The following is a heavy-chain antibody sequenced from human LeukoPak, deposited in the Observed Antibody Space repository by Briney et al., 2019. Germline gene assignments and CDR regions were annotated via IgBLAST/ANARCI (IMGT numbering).Heavy chain of an antibody. J-gene: IGHJ6*02. CDR3: ARGSLAAYYNGWSMDV. CDR2: IGSGDNVI. D-gene: IGHD3-10*01. Sequence: GGSLRLSCAASGFTFSSYEMNWVRQAPGKGLEWVSDIGSGDNVIYYADAVKGRFAISRDDAKNSLYLQLNSLRAEDTAVYYCARGSLAAYYNGWSMDVWGQGTTVTVSS. CDR1: GFTFSSYE. V-gene: IGHV3-48*03.